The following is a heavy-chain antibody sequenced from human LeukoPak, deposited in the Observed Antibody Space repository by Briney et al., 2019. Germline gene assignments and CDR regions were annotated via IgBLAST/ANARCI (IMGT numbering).Heavy chain of an antibody. V-gene: IGHV3-7*01. D-gene: IGHD6-19*01. Sequence: GGSLRLSCAASGFTFSSYWMSWVRQAPGKGLEWVANIKQDGSEKYYVDSVKGRFTISRDNAKNSLYLQMNSLRAEDTAVYYCARDHGMAGTAIDYWGQGTLVTVSS. CDR1: GFTFSSYW. CDR3: ARDHGMAGTAIDY. CDR2: IKQDGSEK. J-gene: IGHJ4*02.